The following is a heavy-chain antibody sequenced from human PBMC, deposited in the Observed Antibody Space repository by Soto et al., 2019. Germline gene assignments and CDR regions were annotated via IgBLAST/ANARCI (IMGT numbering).Heavy chain of an antibody. CDR3: AKPPMTTVVTPGFDY. D-gene: IGHD4-17*01. Sequence: PGGSLRLSCAASGFTFSSYGMHWVRQAPGKGLEWVAVISYDGSNKYYADSVKGRFTISRDNSKNTLYLQMNSLRAEDTAVYYCAKPPMTTVVTPGFDYWGQGTLVTVSS. J-gene: IGHJ4*02. V-gene: IGHV3-30*18. CDR2: ISYDGSNK. CDR1: GFTFSSYG.